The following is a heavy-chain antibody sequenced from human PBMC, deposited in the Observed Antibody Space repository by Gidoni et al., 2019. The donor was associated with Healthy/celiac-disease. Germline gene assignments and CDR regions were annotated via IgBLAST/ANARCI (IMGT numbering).Heavy chain of an antibody. CDR3: AREAARTGYGGNSGSFAFDY. CDR2: IYYSGST. CDR1: GGSISSGGYY. J-gene: IGHJ4*02. Sequence: QVQLQESGPGLVKPSQTLSLTCTVSGGSISSGGYYCRWIRQHPGKGLEWIGYIYYSGSTYYNPSLKSRVTISVDTSKNQFSLKLSSVTAADTAVYYCAREAARTGYGGNSGSFAFDYWGQGTLVTVSS. V-gene: IGHV4-31*03. D-gene: IGHD4-17*01.